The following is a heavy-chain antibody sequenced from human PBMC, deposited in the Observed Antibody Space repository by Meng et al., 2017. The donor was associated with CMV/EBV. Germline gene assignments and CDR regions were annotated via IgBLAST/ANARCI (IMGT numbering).Heavy chain of an antibody. Sequence: YGRFFSAYYPLWSRQPPRKGPESIGQIHTSAHPNYTPSPTRRVTISVHTSKNQSSLKLSSVTAADTAVYYCATRLVPATEYKGFDPWGQGTLVTVSS. CDR2: IHTSAHP. CDR3: ATRLVPATEYKGFDP. D-gene: IGHD2-2*01. V-gene: IGHV4-34*01. CDR1: GRFFSAYY. J-gene: IGHJ5*02.